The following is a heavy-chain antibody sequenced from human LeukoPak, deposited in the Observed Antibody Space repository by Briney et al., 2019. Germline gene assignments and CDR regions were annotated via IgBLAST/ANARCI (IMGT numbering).Heavy chain of an antibody. D-gene: IGHD3-3*01. J-gene: IGHJ4*02. CDR2: INTNTGNP. CDR1: GYTFTSYA. CDR3: ARDQSLFRGLRPTSSWALGY. Sequence: ASVKVSCKASGYTFTSYAMNWVRQAPGQGLEWMGWINTNTGNPTYAQGFTGRFVFSLDTSVSTAYLQISSLKAEDIAVYYCARDQSLFRGLRPTSSWALGYWGQGTLVTVPS. V-gene: IGHV7-4-1*02.